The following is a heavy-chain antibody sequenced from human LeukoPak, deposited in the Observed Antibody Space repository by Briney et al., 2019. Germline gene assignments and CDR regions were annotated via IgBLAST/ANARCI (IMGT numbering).Heavy chain of an antibody. V-gene: IGHV4-39*07. CDR3: AIIKAGYSSGWYFGPYYFDY. Sequence: TSETLSLTCTVSGGSISSSSYYWGWIRQPPGKGLEWIGSIYYSGSTYYNPSLKSRVTISVDTSKNQFSLKLSSVTAADTAVYYCAIIKAGYSSGWYFGPYYFDYWGQGTLVTVSS. D-gene: IGHD6-19*01. CDR1: GGSISSSSYY. CDR2: IYYSGST. J-gene: IGHJ4*02.